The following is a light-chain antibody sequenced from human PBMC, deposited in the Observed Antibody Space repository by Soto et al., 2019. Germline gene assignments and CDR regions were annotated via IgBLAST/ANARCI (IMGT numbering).Light chain of an antibody. CDR2: AAS. CDR3: QQTDTLPST. Sequence: DIQMTQSPSPVSAAVGERVTITCRASQVMSSWLAWYQQKPGKAPKLLIFAASTLQSGVPSRFSGSGSRTDFTLTITSLQPEDIGTYYCQQTDTLPSTFGQGTRLEIK. CDR1: QVMSSW. V-gene: IGKV1D-12*01. J-gene: IGKJ5*01.